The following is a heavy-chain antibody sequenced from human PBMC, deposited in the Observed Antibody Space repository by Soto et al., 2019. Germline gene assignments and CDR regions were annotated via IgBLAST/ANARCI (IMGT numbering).Heavy chain of an antibody. D-gene: IGHD2-15*01. J-gene: IGHJ4*02. CDR2: ISGHNGNT. Sequence: QVQLVQSGAEVKKPGASVKVSCKASGYTFINYDFSWVRQAPGQGLEWMGWISGHNGNTKYAQKFQGRVPVTTDTSTTTAYMELRSLRSDDTAVYYCARDTAVAFDYWGQGTLGTVAS. CDR3: ARDTAVAFDY. V-gene: IGHV1-18*01. CDR1: GYTFINYD.